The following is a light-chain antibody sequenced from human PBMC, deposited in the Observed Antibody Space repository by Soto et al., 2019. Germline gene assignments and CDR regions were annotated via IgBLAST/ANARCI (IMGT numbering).Light chain of an antibody. V-gene: IGKV1-39*01. CDR1: PPIFTY. J-gene: IGKJ3*01. CDR3: QQGYTPPFT. Sequence: DIQMTQSPSALSASVGDRVTISCRARPPIFTYVNWYQQKPGEAPKFLIYGASSLQSGVPPRFTGSGSGTEFTVPIIMRQPEYFATYYFQQGYTPPFTFGPGPVVHFK. CDR2: GAS.